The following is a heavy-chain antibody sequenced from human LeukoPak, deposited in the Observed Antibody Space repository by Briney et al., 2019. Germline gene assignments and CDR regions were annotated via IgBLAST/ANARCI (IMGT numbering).Heavy chain of an antibody. V-gene: IGHV3-7*01. J-gene: IGHJ4*02. CDR3: ARYSPIDY. CDR2: IKQDGSEK. D-gene: IGHD2-21*01. Sequence: GGSLRLSCAASGFTFSNYWMTWGRQAPGKGLEWLANIKQDGSEKYYVDSVKGRFTISRDNAKNSLYLQMNSLSADDTAVYYCARYSPIDYWGQGTLVTVSS. CDR1: GFTFSNYW.